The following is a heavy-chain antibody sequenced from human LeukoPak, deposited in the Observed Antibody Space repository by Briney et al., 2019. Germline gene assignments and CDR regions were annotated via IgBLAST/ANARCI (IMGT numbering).Heavy chain of an antibody. D-gene: IGHD6-19*01. J-gene: IGHJ4*02. Sequence: SETLSLTCAVSGYSISSGYFWGWVRQPPGKGLEWIGSIFHSGSTYYNPTLKSRVTISVDTSKNQLSLKLSSVTAADTAVYYCARAVSGTPDYWGQGTLVTVSS. CDR2: IFHSGST. CDR1: GYSISSGYF. CDR3: ARAVSGTPDY. V-gene: IGHV4-38-2*01.